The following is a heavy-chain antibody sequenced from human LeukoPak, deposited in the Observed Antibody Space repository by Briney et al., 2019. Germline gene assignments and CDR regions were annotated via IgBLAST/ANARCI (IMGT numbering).Heavy chain of an antibody. V-gene: IGHV3-7*03. CDR1: GFTFSSYW. CDR2: INHNGNVN. D-gene: IGHD3-22*01. CDR3: TRGPSTHYYDSSGYVDI. Sequence: GGSLRLSCAASGFTFSSYWMNWARQAPGKGLEWVASINHNGNVNYYVDSVKGRFTISRDNAKNSLYLQMSNLRAEDTAVHYCTRGPSTHYYDSSGYVDIWGQGTMVTVSS. J-gene: IGHJ3*02.